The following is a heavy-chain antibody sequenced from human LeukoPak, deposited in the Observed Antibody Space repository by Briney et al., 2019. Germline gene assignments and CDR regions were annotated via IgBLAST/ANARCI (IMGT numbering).Heavy chain of an antibody. D-gene: IGHD6-19*01. CDR1: GFTVSSNY. J-gene: IGHJ4*02. Sequence: GGSLRLSCAASGFTVSSNYMSWVRQAPGKGLEWVSVIYSGGSTYYADSVKGRFTISRDNSKNTLYLQMNNLRDGDTAVYYCARGYRYSTGWYYFDFWGQGTLVTVSS. V-gene: IGHV3-66*01. CDR2: IYSGGST. CDR3: ARGYRYSTGWYYFDF.